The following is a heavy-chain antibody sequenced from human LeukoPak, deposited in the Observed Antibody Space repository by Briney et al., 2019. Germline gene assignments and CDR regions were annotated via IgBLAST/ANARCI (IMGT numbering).Heavy chain of an antibody. J-gene: IGHJ3*02. CDR3: ARAYSSSWPAIEAFEI. D-gene: IGHD6-13*01. Sequence: GGSLRLSCTASGFTVSTNYMSWVRQAPGKGLEWVAIISYDGSNKDYADSVKGRFTISGDNSKNTLYLQMNSLRAEDTAVYYCARAYSSSWPAIEAFEIWGQGTMVTVSS. V-gene: IGHV3-30-3*01. CDR2: ISYDGSNK. CDR1: GFTVSTNY.